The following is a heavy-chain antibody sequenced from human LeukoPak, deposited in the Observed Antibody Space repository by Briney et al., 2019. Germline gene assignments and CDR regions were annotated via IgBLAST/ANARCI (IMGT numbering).Heavy chain of an antibody. Sequence: GGSLRLSCAASGFTFSDYYMSWIRQAPGKGLGWVSYISSSGSTIYHADSVKGRFTISRDNAKNSLYLQMNSLRAEDTAVYYCARGTVSSRRLYYFDYWGQGTLVTVSS. CDR2: ISSSGSTI. J-gene: IGHJ4*02. D-gene: IGHD4-17*01. CDR3: ARGTVSSRRLYYFDY. V-gene: IGHV3-11*01. CDR1: GFTFSDYY.